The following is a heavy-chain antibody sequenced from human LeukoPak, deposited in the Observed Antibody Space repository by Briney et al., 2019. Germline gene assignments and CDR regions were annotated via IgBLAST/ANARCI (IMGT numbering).Heavy chain of an antibody. J-gene: IGHJ4*02. CDR1: GYTFTSHG. D-gene: IGHD2-8*02. Sequence: ASVKVSCKAFGYTFTSHGISWMRHAPGQGLEWMGWISTKRGNTNYAQKLQGRVTLTTETSTSTAYMELRSLRSDDTAVYYCARDVMYAFDYWGLGTLVTVSS. V-gene: IGHV1-18*01. CDR2: ISTKRGNT. CDR3: ARDVMYAFDY.